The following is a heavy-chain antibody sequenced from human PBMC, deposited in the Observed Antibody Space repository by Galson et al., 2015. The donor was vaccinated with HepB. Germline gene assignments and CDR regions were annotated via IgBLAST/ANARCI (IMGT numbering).Heavy chain of an antibody. CDR1: GSTFTTYD. V-gene: IGHV1-8*01. CDR3: VYWGHSLH. D-gene: IGHD2-8*02. CDR2: MNPKSGNI. Sequence: SVTVSCKASGSTFTTYDVNWVRQAPGRGLEWVGWMNPKSGNIGFAQRFQGRVTLTRDISMNTDYMDLSSLTTDDTAVYYCVYWGHSLHWGQGTLITVSS. J-gene: IGHJ1*01.